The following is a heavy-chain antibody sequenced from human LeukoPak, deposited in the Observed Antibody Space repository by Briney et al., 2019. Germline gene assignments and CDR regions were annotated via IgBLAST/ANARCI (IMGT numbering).Heavy chain of an antibody. CDR1: GFTFSGAW. V-gene: IGHV3-7*01. CDR2: IREDGTEK. Sequence: PGGSLRLSCTASGFTFSGAWMTWVRQAPGKGLEWVANIREDGTEKNYVDSVKGRFTISRDNAKNSLFLQMSNLRDDDTAIYYCARDPSSGWYLKGWFDPWGQGTLVTVSS. D-gene: IGHD6-19*01. CDR3: ARDPSSGWYLKGWFDP. J-gene: IGHJ5*02.